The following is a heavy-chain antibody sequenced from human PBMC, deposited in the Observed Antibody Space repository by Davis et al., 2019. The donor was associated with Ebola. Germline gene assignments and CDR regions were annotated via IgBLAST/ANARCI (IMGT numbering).Heavy chain of an antibody. CDR1: GFTFSSYA. J-gene: IGHJ4*02. D-gene: IGHD3-22*01. CDR2: ISGSGGST. V-gene: IGHV3-23*01. CDR3: TRRYYYDSSGYYSDY. Sequence: GESLKISCAASGFTFSSYAMSWVRQAPGKGLEWVSAISGSGGSTYYADSVKGRFTISRDDSKNTAYLQMNSLKTEDTAVYYCTRRYYYDSSGYYSDYWGQGTLVTVSS.